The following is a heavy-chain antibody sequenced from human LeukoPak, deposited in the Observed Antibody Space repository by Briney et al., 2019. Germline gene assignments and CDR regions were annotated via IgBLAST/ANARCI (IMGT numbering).Heavy chain of an antibody. D-gene: IGHD3-3*01. CDR3: AKSTIFGVVGMVDY. J-gene: IGHJ4*02. CDR1: GFTISSYA. Sequence: GGSLRLSCAASGFTISSYAMSWVRQAPGKGLEWVSAISGSGGSTYYADSVKGRFTISRDNSKNTLYLQMNSLRAEDTAVYYCAKSTIFGVVGMVDYWGQGTLVTVSS. V-gene: IGHV3-23*01. CDR2: ISGSGGST.